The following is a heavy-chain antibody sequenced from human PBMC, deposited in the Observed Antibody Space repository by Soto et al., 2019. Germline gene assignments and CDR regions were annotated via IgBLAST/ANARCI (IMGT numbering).Heavy chain of an antibody. CDR2: INTGGSPA. J-gene: IGHJ5*02. CDR3: ATGGIYYGT. V-gene: IGHV3-11*01. Sequence: GGSLRLSCTVSGFAFRHNYLTWIRQAPGKGLEWLSYINTGGSPAYYADSVKGRFTISTDIAKKSLYLQLDSLRADDTGVYYCATGGIYYGTWGQGTLVTVSS. CDR1: GFAFRHNY. D-gene: IGHD1-26*01.